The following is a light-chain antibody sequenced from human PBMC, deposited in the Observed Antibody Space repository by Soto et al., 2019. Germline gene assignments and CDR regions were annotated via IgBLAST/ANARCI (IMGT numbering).Light chain of an antibody. Sequence: QSALTQPPSASGSPGQSVAISCTGTSSDVGGYDYVSWYQQHPGKATKLMIYEVTKRPSGVPDRFSGSKSGNTASLTVSGLQAEDEADYYCSSYGGNNNVLFGGGTKLTVL. CDR1: SSDVGGYDY. CDR2: EVT. V-gene: IGLV2-8*01. CDR3: SSYGGNNNVL. J-gene: IGLJ2*01.